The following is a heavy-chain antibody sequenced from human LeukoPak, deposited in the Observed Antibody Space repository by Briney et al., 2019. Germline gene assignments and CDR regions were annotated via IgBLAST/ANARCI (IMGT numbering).Heavy chain of an antibody. Sequence: PGGSLRLSCAASGLTVSSNYMSWVRQAPGKGLEWVSVIYIAGDTHYAASVKGRFTISRDNSKNTLYLQMNSLRAEDTAVYYCATHWSYYYWGQGALVTVSS. J-gene: IGHJ4*01. V-gene: IGHV3-53*01. CDR1: GLTVSSNY. CDR3: ATHWSYYY. D-gene: IGHD3-10*01. CDR2: IYIAGDT.